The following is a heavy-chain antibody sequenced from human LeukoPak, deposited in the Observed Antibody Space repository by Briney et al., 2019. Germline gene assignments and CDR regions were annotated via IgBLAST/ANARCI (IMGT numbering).Heavy chain of an antibody. V-gene: IGHV3-11*01. D-gene: IGHD6-13*01. CDR3: AVHIAAAFDY. Sequence: GGSLRLSCAASGFTFSDYYMSWIRQAPGKGPEWVSYISSSGSTIYYADSVRGRFTISRDNAKNSLYLQMNSLRAEDTAVYYCAVHIAAAFDYWGQGTLVTVSS. CDR2: ISSSGSTI. J-gene: IGHJ4*02. CDR1: GFTFSDYY.